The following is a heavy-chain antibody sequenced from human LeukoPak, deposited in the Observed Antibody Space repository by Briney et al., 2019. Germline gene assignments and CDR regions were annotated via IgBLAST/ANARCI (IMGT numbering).Heavy chain of an antibody. CDR2: INHSGST. CDR1: GGSISSYY. Sequence: SETLSLTCTVSGGSISSYYWSWIRQPPGKGLEWIGEINHSGSTKYNPSLKSRVTISVDTSNNQFSLNVSSVTAADTAVYYCASGQYYFDYWGQGTLVTVSS. V-gene: IGHV4-34*01. CDR3: ASGQYYFDY. J-gene: IGHJ4*02.